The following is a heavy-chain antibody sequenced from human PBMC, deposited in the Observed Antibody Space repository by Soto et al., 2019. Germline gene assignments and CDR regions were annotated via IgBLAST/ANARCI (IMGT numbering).Heavy chain of an antibody. CDR3: ARPHDYIWGSYRTIQSYGMDV. J-gene: IGHJ6*02. V-gene: IGHV1-8*02. CDR1: GNTFTSYD. D-gene: IGHD3-16*02. CDR2: MNPNSGNT. Sequence: QVQLVQSGAEVKKPGASVKVSCKASGNTFTSYDINWVRQATGQGLEWMGWMNPNSGNTAYAQKFQGRVTMTRNTATSTAYMELSSRRSDDTAVYYCARPHDYIWGSYRTIQSYGMDVWGQGTTVTVSS.